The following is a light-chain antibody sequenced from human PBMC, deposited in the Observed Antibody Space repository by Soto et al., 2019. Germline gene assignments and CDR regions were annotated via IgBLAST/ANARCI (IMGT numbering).Light chain of an antibody. Sequence: DIQMTQSPSTLSASVGDRVTITCRASQSISSWLAWYQQKPGKAPKLLIYKASTLESGVPSSFSGSGSGTEFTLTISSLQTDDFATYYCQQSFTFGPGTKVDIK. CDR3: QQSFT. CDR2: KAS. J-gene: IGKJ3*01. CDR1: QSISSW. V-gene: IGKV1-5*03.